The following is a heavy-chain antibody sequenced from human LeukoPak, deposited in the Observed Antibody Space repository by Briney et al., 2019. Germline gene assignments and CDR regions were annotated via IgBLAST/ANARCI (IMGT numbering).Heavy chain of an antibody. Sequence: PGRSLRLSCAASGFTFSSYAMHWVRQAPGKGLGGVAVISYDGSNKYYADSVKGRFTISGDNSKNTLYLQMNSLRAEDTAVYYCARSIRGYSGYVPYYYYYYMDVWGKGTTVTVSS. CDR3: ARSIRGYSGYVPYYYYYYMDV. J-gene: IGHJ6*03. CDR2: ISYDGSNK. D-gene: IGHD5-12*01. V-gene: IGHV3-30*04. CDR1: GFTFSSYA.